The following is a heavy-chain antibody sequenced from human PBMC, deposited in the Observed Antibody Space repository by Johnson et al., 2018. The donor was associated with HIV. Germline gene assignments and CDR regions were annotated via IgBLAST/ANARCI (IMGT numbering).Heavy chain of an antibody. CDR1: GFTFSHAW. CDR3: ATLEYSSSPGDAFAI. Sequence: QVQLVESGGGLVQPGGSLRLSCAASGFTFSHAWMSWVRQAPGKGLEWVSYITSSGTTIYHVDSVKGRFTISGDNAKNSLYLQINSLRAEDTAVYYCATLEYSSSPGDAFAIWGQGTMVTVSS. J-gene: IGHJ3*02. V-gene: IGHV3-11*04. D-gene: IGHD6-6*01. CDR2: ITSSGTTI.